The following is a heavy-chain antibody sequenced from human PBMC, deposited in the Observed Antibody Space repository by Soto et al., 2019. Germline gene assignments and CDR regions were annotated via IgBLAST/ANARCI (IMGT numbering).Heavy chain of an antibody. Sequence: GGSLRLSCAASGFTFSSYWMHWVRQAPGKGLVWVSRINSDGSSTSYADSVKGRFTISRDNAKNTLYLKMNSLRAEDTAVDYFARGDSSGYYSFDYWGQGTLVTVSS. CDR1: GFTFSSYW. J-gene: IGHJ4*02. CDR2: INSDGSST. CDR3: ARGDSSGYYSFDY. V-gene: IGHV3-74*01. D-gene: IGHD3-22*01.